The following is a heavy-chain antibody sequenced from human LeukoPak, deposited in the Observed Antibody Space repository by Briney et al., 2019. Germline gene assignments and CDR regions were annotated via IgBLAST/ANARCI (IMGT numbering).Heavy chain of an antibody. Sequence: ASVKVFCKASGYTFTSYDINWVRQAPGQGLEWMGWMNPNSGNTGYAQKFQGRVTMTRNTSISTAYMELSSLRSEDTAVYYCARVGSGWTYYYYYYMDVWGKGTTVTVSS. CDR1: GYTFTSYD. CDR2: MNPNSGNT. V-gene: IGHV1-8*01. D-gene: IGHD6-19*01. CDR3: ARVGSGWTYYYYYYMDV. J-gene: IGHJ6*03.